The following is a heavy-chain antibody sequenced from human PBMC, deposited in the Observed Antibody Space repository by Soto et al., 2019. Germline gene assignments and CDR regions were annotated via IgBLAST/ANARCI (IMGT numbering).Heavy chain of an antibody. CDR1: GFTFSDWW. CDR3: AKDTHDAAAYY. D-gene: IGHD6-13*01. V-gene: IGHV3-74*01. J-gene: IGHJ4*01. CDR2: IKRDGSIT. Sequence: GGSLRLYCAASGFTFSDWWMHWVRQAPGKGLEWVSRIKRDGSITNYADSVEGRFTISGDNAKNTVYLQLTSLRAEDTATYYCAKDTHDAAAYYWGQGTVVTVSS.